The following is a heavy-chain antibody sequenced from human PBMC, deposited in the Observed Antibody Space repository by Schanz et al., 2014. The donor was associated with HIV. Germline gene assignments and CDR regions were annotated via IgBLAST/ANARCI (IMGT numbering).Heavy chain of an antibody. D-gene: IGHD6-6*01. CDR3: AKDLYSSSSVDY. CDR2: ISYDGSNK. Sequence: QVQLVESEGGVVQPGRSLRLSCAASGFTFSSYGMHWVRQAPGKGLEWVAVISYDGSNKYYADSVKGRFTISRDNSKNTLYLQMNSLRAEDTAVYYCAKDLYSSSSVDYWGQGTLVTVSS. CDR1: GFTFSSYG. J-gene: IGHJ4*02. V-gene: IGHV3-30*18.